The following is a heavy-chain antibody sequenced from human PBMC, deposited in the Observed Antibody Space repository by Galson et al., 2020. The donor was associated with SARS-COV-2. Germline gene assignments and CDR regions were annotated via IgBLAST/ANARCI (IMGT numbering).Heavy chain of an antibody. CDR3: ARQGVNMIVLVTVPGWYFDL. Sequence: SQTLSLTCTVSGYSVRTTNYWGWVRQPPGRGLEWIGSVYPSGTTYYNPSLKSRVTISVDTSKNQFSLRPDSVTAADTALYYCARQGVNMIVLVTVPGWYFDLWGRGTLVTVSS. CDR1: GYSVRTTNY. J-gene: IGHJ2*01. CDR2: VYPSGTT. D-gene: IGHD3-22*01. V-gene: IGHV4-38-2*02.